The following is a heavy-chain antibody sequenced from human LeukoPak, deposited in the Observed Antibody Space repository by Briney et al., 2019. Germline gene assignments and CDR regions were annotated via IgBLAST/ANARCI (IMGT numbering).Heavy chain of an antibody. CDR3: AKGVRITMVRGAFDS. D-gene: IGHD3-10*01. J-gene: IGHJ3*02. V-gene: IGHV3-9*01. CDR1: GFTFDDYA. Sequence: GGSLRLSCAASGFTFDDYAMHWVRQGPGKGLEWVSGISWNSGSIVYADSVKGRFTISRDNAKNSLYLQMNSPRAEDTALYYCAKGVRITMVRGAFDSWGQGTMVTVSS. CDR2: ISWNSGSI.